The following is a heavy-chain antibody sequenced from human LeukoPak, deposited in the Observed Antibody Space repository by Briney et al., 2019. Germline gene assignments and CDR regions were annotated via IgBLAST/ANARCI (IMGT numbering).Heavy chain of an antibody. Sequence: WGSLRLSCAASGFTFSSYAMSWVRQAPGKGLEWVSGILDSGYSTYYANSVKGRFTISRDNSNNTLYLQMNSLRAEDTAVYYCAKLGGHPLHNYYVGVWGKGTTVAVSS. J-gene: IGHJ6*03. CDR1: GFTFSSYA. CDR3: AKLGGHPLHNYYVGV. D-gene: IGHD3-16*01. CDR2: ILDSGYST. V-gene: IGHV3-23*01.